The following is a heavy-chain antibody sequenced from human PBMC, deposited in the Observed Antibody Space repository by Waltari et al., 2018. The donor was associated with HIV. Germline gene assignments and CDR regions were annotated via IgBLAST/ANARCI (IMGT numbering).Heavy chain of an antibody. CDR2: FHGDGST. CDR1: GASIINNTYH. V-gene: IGHV4-39*01. CDR3: ARRIQFDTSGYHYFDY. J-gene: IGHJ4*02. D-gene: IGHD3-22*01. Sequence: HLQLQESGPGLVKPLETLSLTCIVPGASIINNTYHWAWVRQPPGRGLEWIGTFHGDGSTVSSPSLESRVTVSVDTSNNRFSLKVTSVTAADTAIYYCARRIQFDTSGYHYFDYWGQGTPAIVSS.